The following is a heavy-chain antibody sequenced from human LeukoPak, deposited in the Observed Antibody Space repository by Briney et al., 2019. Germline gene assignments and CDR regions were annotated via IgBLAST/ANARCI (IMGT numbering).Heavy chain of an antibody. V-gene: IGHV1-69*04. J-gene: IGHJ4*02. Sequence: SVKVSCKASGYTFTGYYMHWVRQAPGQGLEWMGRIIPILGIANYAQKFQGRVTITADKSTSTAYMELSSLRSEDTAVYYCARGPQTSFDYWGQGTLVTVSS. CDR3: ARGPQTSFDY. CDR1: GYTFTGYY. CDR2: IIPILGIA.